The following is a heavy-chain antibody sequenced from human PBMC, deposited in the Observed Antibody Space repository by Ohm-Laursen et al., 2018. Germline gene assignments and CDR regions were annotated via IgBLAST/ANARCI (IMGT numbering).Heavy chain of an antibody. D-gene: IGHD3-22*01. CDR3: ARDAFYYYDSTGYATEDAFDI. CDR2: IRKDGGET. V-gene: IGHV3-7*01. J-gene: IGHJ3*02. Sequence: GSLRLSCSASGFIFSNYWMTWVRQAPGKGLEWVANIRKDGGETYYVDSVKGRFTISRDNAKSSLYLQMNSLRAEDTAVYYCARDAFYYYDSTGYATEDAFDIWGQGTMVTVSS. CDR1: GFIFSNYW.